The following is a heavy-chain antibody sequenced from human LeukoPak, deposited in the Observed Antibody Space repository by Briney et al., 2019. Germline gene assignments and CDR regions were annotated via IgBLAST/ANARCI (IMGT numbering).Heavy chain of an antibody. J-gene: IGHJ4*02. V-gene: IGHV4-39*01. Sequence: SETLSLTCTVSGGSISSSSYYWGWIRQPPGKGLEWIGRIYYSGSTYYNQSRKSRVTISVDTSKNQFSLKLSSVTAADTAVYYCARQPLRFLEWLPGDFDYWGQGTLVTVSS. CDR3: ARQPLRFLEWLPGDFDY. CDR2: IYYSGST. CDR1: GGSISSSSYY. D-gene: IGHD3-3*01.